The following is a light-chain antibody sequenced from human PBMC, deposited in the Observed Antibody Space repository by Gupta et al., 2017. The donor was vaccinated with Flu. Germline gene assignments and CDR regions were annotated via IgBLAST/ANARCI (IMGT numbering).Light chain of an antibody. V-gene: IGLV1-51*01. CDR2: DDY. Sequence: QSVLTQPPSVPASPGQSVTISCSGSNSNIEHNYVSWYQQVPGTAPTSLIYDDYKLPPGVPGRFSGSKSGTSATLAIYDTQPGDEALYYCGTWDTDLSAVVFGGGTKVTVL. J-gene: IGLJ3*02. CDR1: NSNIEHNY. CDR3: GTWDTDLSAVV.